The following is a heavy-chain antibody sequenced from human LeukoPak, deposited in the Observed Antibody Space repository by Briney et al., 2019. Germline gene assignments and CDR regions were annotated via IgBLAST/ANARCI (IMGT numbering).Heavy chain of an antibody. Sequence: GGSLRLSCAASGFTFSSYWMSWVRQAPGKGLEWVANIKQDGSEKYYVDSVKGRFTISRDNAKNSLYLQMNSLRAEDTAVYYCARDRGWDSGCYLGYWGQGTLVTVSS. J-gene: IGHJ4*02. CDR2: IKQDGSEK. D-gene: IGHD6-19*01. CDR1: GFTFSSYW. CDR3: ARDRGWDSGCYLGY. V-gene: IGHV3-7*01.